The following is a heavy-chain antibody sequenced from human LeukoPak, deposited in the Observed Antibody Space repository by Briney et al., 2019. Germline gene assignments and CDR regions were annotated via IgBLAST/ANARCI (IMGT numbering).Heavy chain of an antibody. D-gene: IGHD2-21*02. CDR1: GGSIRNYF. J-gene: IGHJ4*02. CDR3: AREHKDYGGDGYYYAY. CDR2: IYAGGNT. Sequence: SETLSLTCTVSGGSIRNYFWSWIRQPAGKGLEWIGRIYAGGNTDHNPSLKSRVTMSVDSSKNQFSLRLSSVTAADTAVYYCAREHKDYGGDGYYYAYWGQGTLVTVSS. V-gene: IGHV4-4*07.